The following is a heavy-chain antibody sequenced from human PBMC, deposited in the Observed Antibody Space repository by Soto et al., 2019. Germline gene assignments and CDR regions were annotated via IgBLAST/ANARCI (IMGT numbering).Heavy chain of an antibody. Sequence: PSETLSLTCTVPGDTISSTRWWSWVRLSPGKGLEWIGEIYHLGRTNYNPSLKSRVTLSIDKSNNQFSLTLTSVTAADTAVYFCARTGKFYYYDTTGLPFDPWGPGILVTVSS. CDR1: GDTISSTRW. CDR2: IYHLGRT. D-gene: IGHD3-22*01. CDR3: ARTGKFYYYDTTGLPFDP. J-gene: IGHJ5*02. V-gene: IGHV4-4*02.